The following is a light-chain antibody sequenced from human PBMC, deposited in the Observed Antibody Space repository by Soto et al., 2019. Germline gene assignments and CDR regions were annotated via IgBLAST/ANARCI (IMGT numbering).Light chain of an antibody. V-gene: IGKV1-5*01. J-gene: IGKJ2*01. Sequence: DIQMTQSPSSLSASVGDRVTITCRASQAISNRVAWYQQKPGKAPKLLINDASSLKSGVPSRFSGSGSGTEFTLNISLLQPEDSATYYCQLYHHYYTFGQGTKVDIK. CDR2: DAS. CDR3: QLYHHYYT. CDR1: QAISNR.